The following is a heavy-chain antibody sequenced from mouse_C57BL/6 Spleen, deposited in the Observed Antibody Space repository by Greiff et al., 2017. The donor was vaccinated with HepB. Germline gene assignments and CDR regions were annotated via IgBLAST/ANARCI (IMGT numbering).Heavy chain of an antibody. CDR1: GYSITSGYY. J-gene: IGHJ1*03. D-gene: IGHD1-1*01. Sequence: EVQLQQSGPGLVKPSQSLSLTCSVTGYSITSGYYWNWIRQFPGNKQEWMGYKSYDGSNNYNPSLKNRISITRDTSKNQFFLKLNSVTTEDTATYYCATYYYGSKDWYFDVWVTATTVTVSS. CDR2: KSYDGSN. V-gene: IGHV3-6*01. CDR3: ATYYYGSKDWYFDV.